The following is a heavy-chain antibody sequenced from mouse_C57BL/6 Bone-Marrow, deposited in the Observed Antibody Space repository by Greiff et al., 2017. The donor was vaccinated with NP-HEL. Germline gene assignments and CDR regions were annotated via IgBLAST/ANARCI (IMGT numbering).Heavy chain of an antibody. V-gene: IGHV5-6*01. Sequence: DVQLVESGGDLVKPGGSLKLSCAASGFTFSSYGMSWVRQTPDMRLEWVATISSGGSYTYYPDSVKGRFTISRDNAKNTLYLQMSSLKSEDTAMYYCARHYYSNYFDYWGQGTTLTVSS. CDR3: ARHYYSNYFDY. CDR2: ISSGGSYT. CDR1: GFTFSSYG. D-gene: IGHD2-5*01. J-gene: IGHJ2*01.